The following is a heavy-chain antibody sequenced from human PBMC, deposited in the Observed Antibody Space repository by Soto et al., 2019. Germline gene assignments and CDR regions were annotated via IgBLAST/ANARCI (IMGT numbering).Heavy chain of an antibody. CDR2: MNPNSGNT. CDR3: ARRGLSRSSTFWYHYYGMDV. J-gene: IGHJ6*02. D-gene: IGHD6-6*01. V-gene: IGHV1-8*01. CDR1: GYTFTSYD. Sequence: QVQLVQSGAEVKKPGASVKVSCKASGYTFTSYDINWVRQATGQGLEWMGWMNPNSGNTGYAQKFQGRVTMTRNTSISTAYMEVSSLRSEDTAVYYCARRGLSRSSTFWYHYYGMDVWGQGTTVTVSS.